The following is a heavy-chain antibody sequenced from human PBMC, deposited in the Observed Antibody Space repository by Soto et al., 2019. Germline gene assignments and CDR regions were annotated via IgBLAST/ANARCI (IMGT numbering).Heavy chain of an antibody. CDR1: GYTFTSYG. CDR3: ASDPPRRYNSGQGLDY. CDR2: ISTYYDNT. J-gene: IGHJ4*02. D-gene: IGHD5-18*01. Sequence: GASVKVSCKASGYTFTSYGISWVRQAPGQGLEWMGWISTYYDNTNYAQNLRGRGTMTTDTSTSTAYMELRSLRSDDTAVYYCASDPPRRYNSGQGLDYWGQGTLVTVSS. V-gene: IGHV1-18*04.